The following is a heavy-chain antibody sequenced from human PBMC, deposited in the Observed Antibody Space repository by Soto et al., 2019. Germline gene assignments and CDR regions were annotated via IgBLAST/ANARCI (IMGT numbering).Heavy chain of an antibody. Sequence: GGPLRLSCAISGFSGTSNYLSRVRQAPGQWMEWVSVHYSGGSTYYADSVQGRFTISRDKSNNTLYLQMRRVRAEDTAVYLRPRHRHPRGTVGATSPLDPWGQGIQLTVSS. J-gene: IGHJ5*02. V-gene: IGHV3-53*01. D-gene: IGHD1-26*01. CDR2: HYSGGST. CDR1: GFSGTSNY. CDR3: PRHRHPRGTVGATSPLDP.